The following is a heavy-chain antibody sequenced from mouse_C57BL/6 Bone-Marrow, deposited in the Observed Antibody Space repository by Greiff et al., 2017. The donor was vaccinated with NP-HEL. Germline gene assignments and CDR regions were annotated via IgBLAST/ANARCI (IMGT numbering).Heavy chain of an antibody. CDR2: IYPSDSET. CDR1: GYTFTSYW. D-gene: IGHD2-3*01. CDR3: ARYYDGDPYYFDY. V-gene: IGHV1-61*01. J-gene: IGHJ2*01. Sequence: QVQLQQPGAELVRPGSSVKLSCKASGYTFTSYWMDWVKQRPGQGLEWIGNIYPSDSETHYNQKFKDKATLTVDKSSSTAYMQLSSLTSEDSAVYYCARYYDGDPYYFDYWGQGTTLTVSS.